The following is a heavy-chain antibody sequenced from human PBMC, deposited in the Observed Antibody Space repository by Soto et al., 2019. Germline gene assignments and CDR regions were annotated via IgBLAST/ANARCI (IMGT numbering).Heavy chain of an antibody. CDR3: AKGVGYSEL. CDR2: ISWDGDTK. J-gene: IGHJ4*02. V-gene: IGHV3-43*01. D-gene: IGHD2-15*01. CDR1: GFTFEDNT. Sequence: GGSLRLSCAASGFTFEDNTMFWVRQAPGKGLEWVSLISWDGDTKHYADSVKGRFTISRDSSKNSLYLQMNSLRTEDTALYYCAKGVGYSELWGQGTLVTVSS.